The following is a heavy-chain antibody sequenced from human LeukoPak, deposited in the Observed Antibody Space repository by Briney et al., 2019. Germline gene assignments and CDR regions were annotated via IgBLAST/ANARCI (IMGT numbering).Heavy chain of an antibody. CDR1: GFTFSTYS. CDR3: ARDGDPYYGSGSYFDY. CDR2: ISSSSSYI. V-gene: IGHV3-21*01. D-gene: IGHD3-10*01. J-gene: IGHJ4*02. Sequence: GGSLRLSCAASGFTFSTYSMNWVRQAPGKGLEWVSSISSSSSYIYYADSVKGRFTIFRDNAKNSLYLQMNSLRAEDTAVYYCARDGDPYYGSGSYFDYWGQGTLVTVSS.